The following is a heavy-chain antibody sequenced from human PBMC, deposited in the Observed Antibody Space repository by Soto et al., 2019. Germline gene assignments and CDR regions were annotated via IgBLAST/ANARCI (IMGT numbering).Heavy chain of an antibody. J-gene: IGHJ4*02. CDR2: IIVASGRT. Sequence: GASVKVYCKTSGFTFTNSAVHWLRQARGQRLEWIGWIIVASGRTNYAREVQERVTISRDTSTSTAYMELSGLRAEDTAVYYCARDPPPFASYYYDSSGYPDYWGQGTLVTVSS. V-gene: IGHV1-58*01. CDR3: ARDPPPFASYYYDSSGYPDY. CDR1: GFTFTNSA. D-gene: IGHD3-22*01.